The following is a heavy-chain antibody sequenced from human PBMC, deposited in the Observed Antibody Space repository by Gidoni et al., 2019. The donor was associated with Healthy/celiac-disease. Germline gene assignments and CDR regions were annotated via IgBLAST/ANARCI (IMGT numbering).Heavy chain of an antibody. V-gene: IGHV4-34*01. Sequence: QVQLQHCGAGLLKPSETLSLTCAVYGGSCRGYYWSWIRQPPGKGLEWIGEINHSGSTNYNPSLKSRVTISVDTSKNQFSLKLSSVTAADTAVYYCARFSYSSSWYYWGQGTLVTVSS. J-gene: IGHJ4*02. CDR3: ARFSYSSSWYY. CDR2: INHSGST. D-gene: IGHD6-13*01. CDR1: GGSCRGYY.